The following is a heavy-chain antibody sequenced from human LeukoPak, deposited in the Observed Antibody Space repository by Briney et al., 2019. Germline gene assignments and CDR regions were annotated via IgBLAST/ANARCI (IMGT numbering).Heavy chain of an antibody. CDR1: GFTFSSYS. Sequence: GGSLRLSCAASGFTFSSYSMNWVRQAPGKGLEWVSSISSSSSYIYYADSVKGRFTIFRDNAKNSLYLQMNSLRAEDTAVYYCARGGPGIAVAGTFIDYYMDVWGKGTTVTVSS. CDR3: ARGGPGIAVAGTFIDYYMDV. CDR2: ISSSSSYI. J-gene: IGHJ6*03. D-gene: IGHD6-19*01. V-gene: IGHV3-21*01.